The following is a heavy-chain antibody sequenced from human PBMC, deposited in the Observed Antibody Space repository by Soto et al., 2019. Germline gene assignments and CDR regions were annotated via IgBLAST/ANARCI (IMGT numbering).Heavy chain of an antibody. V-gene: IGHV3-30*03. CDR3: ATVTITMIEGAFDI. D-gene: IGHD3-22*01. J-gene: IGHJ3*02. CDR2: ISYDGSNK. CDR1: GFTFSSYG. Sequence: QVQLVESGGGVVQPGRSLRLSCAASGFTFSSYGMHWVRQAPGKGLEWVAVISYDGSNKYYADSVKGRFTISRDNSKNTLYLQMNSLRAEDTAVYYCATVTITMIEGAFDIWGQGTMVTVSS.